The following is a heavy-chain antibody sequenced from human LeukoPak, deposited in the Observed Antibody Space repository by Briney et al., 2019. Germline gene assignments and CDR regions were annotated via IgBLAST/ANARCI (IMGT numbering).Heavy chain of an antibody. D-gene: IGHD2-15*01. Sequence: PGGSLRLSCAASGFTFSDYYMSWICQAPGKGLEWVSYISSSGSTIYYADSVKGRFTISRDNAKNSLYLQMNSLRAEDTAVYYCATTGQDRTLGYCSTGICADDYWGQGTLVTVSS. CDR3: ATTGQDRTLGYCSTGICADDY. J-gene: IGHJ4*02. V-gene: IGHV3-11*04. CDR1: GFTFSDYY. CDR2: ISSSGSTI.